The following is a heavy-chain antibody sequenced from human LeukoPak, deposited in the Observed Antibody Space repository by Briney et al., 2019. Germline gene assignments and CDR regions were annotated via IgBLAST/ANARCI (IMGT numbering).Heavy chain of an antibody. CDR3: ASVYCSSTSCYTEKGRTLHYFDY. Sequence: SVKVSCKASGGTFSSYAISWVRQAPGQGLEWMGGIIPIFGTANYAQKFQGRVTITTDESTSTAYMELSGLRSEDTAVYYCASVYCSSTSCYTEKGRTLHYFDYWGQGTLVTVSS. V-gene: IGHV1-69*05. CDR1: GGTFSSYA. J-gene: IGHJ4*02. CDR2: IIPIFGTA. D-gene: IGHD2-2*02.